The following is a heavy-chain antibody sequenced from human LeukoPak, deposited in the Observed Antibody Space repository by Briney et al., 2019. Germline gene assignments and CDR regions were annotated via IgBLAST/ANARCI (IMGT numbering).Heavy chain of an antibody. CDR2: ISWNSGSI. Sequence: GRSLRLSCAASGFTFDDYAMHWVRQAPGKGLEWVSGISWNSGSIGYADSVKGRFTISRDNAKNSLYLQMNSLRAEDTAVYYCARGARGSGTASDYWGQGTLVTVSS. J-gene: IGHJ4*02. V-gene: IGHV3-9*01. CDR3: ARGARGSGTASDY. D-gene: IGHD3-10*01. CDR1: GFTFDDYA.